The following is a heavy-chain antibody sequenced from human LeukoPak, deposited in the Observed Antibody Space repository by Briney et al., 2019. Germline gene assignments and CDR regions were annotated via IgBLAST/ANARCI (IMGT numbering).Heavy chain of an antibody. CDR2: IYTSGST. CDR1: GGSISSYY. D-gene: IGHD3-16*02. CDR3: ARDVPFLSDYVWGSYRASDY. Sequence: SETLSLTCTVSGGSISSYYWSWIRQPAGKGLEWIGRIYTSGSTNYNPSLKSRVTMSVDTSKNQFSLKLSSVTAADTAVYYRARDVPFLSDYVWGSYRASDYWGQGTLVTVSS. V-gene: IGHV4-4*07. J-gene: IGHJ4*02.